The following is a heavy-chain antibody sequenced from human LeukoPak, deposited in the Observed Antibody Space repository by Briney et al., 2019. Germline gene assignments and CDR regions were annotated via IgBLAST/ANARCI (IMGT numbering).Heavy chain of an antibody. J-gene: IGHJ6*03. Sequence: QTGGALRLACAASGFTFNSFWRYWVRQVPGKGLLWVARINSDGIRTSHADSVQGRFTISRDNANNTLYLQMNSLRVEDTAVYYCARGGSGSGYHYYYYYMDVWGKGTTVTVSS. CDR2: INSDGIRT. CDR3: ARGGSGSGYHYYYYYMDV. V-gene: IGHV3-74*01. D-gene: IGHD3-22*01. CDR1: GFTFNSFW.